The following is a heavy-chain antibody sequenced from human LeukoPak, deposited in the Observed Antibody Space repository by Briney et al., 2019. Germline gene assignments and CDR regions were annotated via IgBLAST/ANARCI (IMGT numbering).Heavy chain of an antibody. Sequence: SETLTLTCTVSGGSISSYYWSWIGQPPGKGLEWVGYIYFVGITPYNASLTSRVTISVDTSKTQFSLKRGSVTAADTAVYYCARFCNYYDRSGYYYGFDPWGQGTLVTVSS. D-gene: IGHD3-22*01. CDR1: GGSISSYY. J-gene: IGHJ5*02. CDR2: IYFVGIT. V-gene: IGHV4-59*01. CDR3: ARFCNYYDRSGYYYGFDP.